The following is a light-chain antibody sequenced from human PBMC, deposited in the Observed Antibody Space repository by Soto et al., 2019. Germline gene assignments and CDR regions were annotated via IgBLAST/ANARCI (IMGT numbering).Light chain of an antibody. J-gene: IGLJ3*02. CDR3: SSYTTSTTWV. V-gene: IGLV2-14*01. CDR2: EVS. CDR1: SSDVGAYNY. Sequence: QSALTQPASXXXSXXXXXXISCTGASSDVGAYNYVSWYQQEPGKAPKLMIYEVSNRPSGVSNRFSGSKSGNTASLTISGLQAEDEADYYCSSYTTSTTWVFGGGTKLTVL.